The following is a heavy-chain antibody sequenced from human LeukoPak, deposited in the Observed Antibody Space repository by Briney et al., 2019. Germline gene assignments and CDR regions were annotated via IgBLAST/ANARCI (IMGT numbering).Heavy chain of an antibody. D-gene: IGHD3-22*01. CDR2: IKSKTDGGTT. CDR1: GFTFSNAW. J-gene: IGHJ4*02. CDR3: TTSYYDSSGPYDDFDY. Sequence: PGGSLRLSCAASGFTFSNAWMSWVRQAPGKGLGWVGRIKSKTDGGTTDYAAPVKGRFTISRDDSKNTLYLQMNSLKTEDTAVYYCTTSYYDSSGPYDDFDYWGQGTLVTVSS. V-gene: IGHV3-15*01.